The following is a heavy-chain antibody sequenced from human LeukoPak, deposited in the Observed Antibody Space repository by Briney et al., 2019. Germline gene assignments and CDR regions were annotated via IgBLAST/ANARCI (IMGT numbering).Heavy chain of an antibody. CDR3: ARDLSFTSYYFGCGGDRDAFDI. CDR1: GGSISSGGYY. V-gene: IGHV4-30-4*01. Sequence: SQTLSLTCTVSGGSISSGGYYWSWIRQPPGKGLEWIGYIYYSGSTYYNPSLKSRVTISVDTSKNQFSLKLSSVTAADTAVYYCARDLSFTSYYFGCGGDRDAFDIWGQGTMVTVSS. J-gene: IGHJ3*02. CDR2: IYYSGST. D-gene: IGHD2-21*02.